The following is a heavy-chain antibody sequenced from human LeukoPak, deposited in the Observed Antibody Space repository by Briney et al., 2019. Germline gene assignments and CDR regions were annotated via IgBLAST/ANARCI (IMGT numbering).Heavy chain of an antibody. V-gene: IGHV4-59*01. CDR1: GGSISSYY. CDR3: ATCSGGSCFTFDI. J-gene: IGHJ3*02. D-gene: IGHD2-15*01. Sequence: PSETLSLTCTVSGGSISSYYWGWIRQPPGKGLEWIGYIYYSGSTNYNPSLKSRVTISVDTSKNQFSLKLSSVTAADTAVYYCATCSGGSCFTFDIWGRGTMVTVSS. CDR2: IYYSGST.